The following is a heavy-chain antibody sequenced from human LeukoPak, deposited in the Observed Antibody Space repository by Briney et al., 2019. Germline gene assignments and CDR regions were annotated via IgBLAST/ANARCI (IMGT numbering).Heavy chain of an antibody. D-gene: IGHD6-13*01. J-gene: IGHJ4*02. CDR1: GFTVSTNY. Sequence: GGSLRLSCAASGFTVSTNYMSWVRQAPGKGLEWVSVIYTGGSTYYGDSVKGRFTISRDNSKNTLYLQMNSLRADDTAVYYCARAHDRSSTSWYRYWGQGTLVTVSS. V-gene: IGHV3-66*01. CDR3: ARAHDRSSTSWYRY. CDR2: IYTGGST.